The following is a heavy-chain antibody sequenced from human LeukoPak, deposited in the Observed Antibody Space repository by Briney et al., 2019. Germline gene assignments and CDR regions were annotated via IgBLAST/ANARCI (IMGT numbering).Heavy chain of an antibody. CDR1: GFTFSSYA. V-gene: IGHV3-23*01. CDR3: AKLEEYYDSCFDY. CDR2: ISGSGGST. J-gene: IGHJ4*02. Sequence: GGSLRLSCAASGFTFSSYALSWVRQAPGKGLEWVSAISGSGGSTYYADSVKGRFTISRDNSKNTLYLQMNSLRAEDTAVYYCAKLEEYYDSCFDYWGQGTLVTVSS. D-gene: IGHD3-22*01.